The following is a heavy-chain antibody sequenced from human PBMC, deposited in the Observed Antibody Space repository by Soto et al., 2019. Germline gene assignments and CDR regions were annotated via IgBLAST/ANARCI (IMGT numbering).Heavy chain of an antibody. CDR3: VRLIGNSWLDF. CDR2: TYYRSKWYN. D-gene: IGHD1-26*01. Sequence: SQTLSLTCAISGDSVSSSSVTWNWIRQSPSRVLEWLGRTYYRSKWYNDYAESVKSRITINSDTSKNHFSLHLNSVTPEDTVVYYCVRLIGNSWLDFWGQGTLVTVSS. J-gene: IGHJ5*01. V-gene: IGHV6-1*01. CDR1: GDSVSSSSVT.